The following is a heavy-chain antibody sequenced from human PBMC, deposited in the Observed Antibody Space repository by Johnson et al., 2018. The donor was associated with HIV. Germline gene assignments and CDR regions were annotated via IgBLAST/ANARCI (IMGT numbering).Heavy chain of an antibody. D-gene: IGHD1-26*01. CDR2: ISDDVSST. CDR1: GFTFSSFT. J-gene: IGHJ3*02. Sequence: QVQLVESGGGVVQPGRSLRLSCAASGFTFSSFTMHWVRQAPGKGLEWVAVISDDVSSTFYVDSVKGRFTISRDNSKNTVYLQMNSLRPEDTAVYYCAKDGGSYGGAFDIWGQGTMVTVSS. CDR3: AKDGGSYGGAFDI. V-gene: IGHV3-30*04.